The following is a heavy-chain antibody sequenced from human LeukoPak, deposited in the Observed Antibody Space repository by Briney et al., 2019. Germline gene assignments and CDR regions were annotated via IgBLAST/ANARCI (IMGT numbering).Heavy chain of an antibody. D-gene: IGHD3-9*01. CDR2: IYYSGST. Sequence: SETLSLTCTVSGGSIGSYYWSWIRQPPGKGLEWIGYIYYSGSTNYNPSLKSRVTISVDTSKNQFSLKLSSVTAADTAVYYCARTRQGELRYFDWLGNWFDPWGQGTLVTVSS. V-gene: IGHV4-59*01. CDR1: GGSIGSYY. J-gene: IGHJ5*02. CDR3: ARTRQGELRYFDWLGNWFDP.